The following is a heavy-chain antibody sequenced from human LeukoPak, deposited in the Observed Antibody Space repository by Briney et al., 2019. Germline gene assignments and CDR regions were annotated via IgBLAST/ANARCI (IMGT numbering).Heavy chain of an antibody. CDR3: ARSSSSGTRHDY. V-gene: IGHV1-69*01. CDR1: GGTFSSYA. Sequence: GSSVKVSCKASGGTFSSYAISWVRQAPGQGLEWMGGIIPIFGTANYAQKLQGRVTITADESTSTAYMELSSPRSEDTAVYYCARSSSSGTRHDYWGQGTLVTVSS. CDR2: IIPIFGTA. J-gene: IGHJ4*02. D-gene: IGHD3-22*01.